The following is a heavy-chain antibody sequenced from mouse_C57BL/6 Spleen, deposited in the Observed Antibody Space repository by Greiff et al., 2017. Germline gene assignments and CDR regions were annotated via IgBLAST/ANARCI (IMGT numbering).Heavy chain of an antibody. Sequence: QVQLQQSGAELMKPGASVKLSCKATGYTFTGYWIEWVKQRPGHGLEWIGEILPGSGSTNYNEKFKGKATFTAYTSSNTAYMQLSSLTTDDAAIYYCARSGITTVVAPDYWGQGTTLTVSS. J-gene: IGHJ2*01. CDR2: ILPGSGST. CDR3: ARSGITTVVAPDY. D-gene: IGHD1-1*01. CDR1: GYTFTGYW. V-gene: IGHV1-9*01.